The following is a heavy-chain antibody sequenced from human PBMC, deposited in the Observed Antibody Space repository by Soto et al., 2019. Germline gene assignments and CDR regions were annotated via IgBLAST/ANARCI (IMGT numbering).Heavy chain of an antibody. J-gene: IGHJ4*02. CDR2: IDTSGTKI. V-gene: IGHV3-11*01. Sequence: QVQLVESGGDLVKPGGSLRLSCAASGYTFSDYYMSWIRQAPGKGLEWISYIDTSGTKIYYADSVKGRFTITRDNAKNSPYLEMNSLRDKDTAVYYCASHYEMWSGYLSPVDYWGQGTLVTVSS. CDR1: GYTFSDYY. CDR3: ASHYEMWSGYLSPVDY. D-gene: IGHD3-3*01.